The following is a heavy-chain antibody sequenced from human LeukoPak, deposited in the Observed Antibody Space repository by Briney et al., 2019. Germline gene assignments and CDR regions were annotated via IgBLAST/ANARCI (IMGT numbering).Heavy chain of an antibody. CDR1: GDSISGSRFY. CDR3: ARHYYESSGYYYYFDY. V-gene: IGHV4-39*01. J-gene: IGHJ4*02. Sequence: SETLSLTCTVSGDSISGSRFYWGWIRQPPGKGLEWIGSIYYSGNTYYNPSLKSRAFISIDTSKNHFSLRMNSVTAADTAIYYCARHYYESSGYYYYFDYWGQGTLVIVSS. D-gene: IGHD3-22*01. CDR2: IYYSGNT.